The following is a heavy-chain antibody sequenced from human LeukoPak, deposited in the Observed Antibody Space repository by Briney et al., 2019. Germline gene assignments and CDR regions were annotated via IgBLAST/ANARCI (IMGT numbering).Heavy chain of an antibody. V-gene: IGHV1-3*01. D-gene: IGHD4-23*01. J-gene: IGHJ3*02. CDR1: GYTFTSYA. CDR3: ARDSEASTTVAPLGAFDI. CDR2: INAGNGNT. Sequence: ASVKVSCKASGYTFTSYAMHWVRQAPGQRLEWMGWINAGNGNTKYSQKFQGRVTITRDTSASTAYMELSSPRSEDTAVYYCARDSEASTTVAPLGAFDIWGQGTMVTVSS.